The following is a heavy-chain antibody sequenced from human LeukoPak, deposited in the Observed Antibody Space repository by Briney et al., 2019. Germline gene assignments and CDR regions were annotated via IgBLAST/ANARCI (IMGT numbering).Heavy chain of an antibody. Sequence: GGSLRLSCAASGFTFSSYAMSWVRQAPGKGLEWVSAISGSGYSTYYADSVKGRFTISRDNSKNTLYLQMNSLRAEDTAVYYCAKSGRRAYYFDYWGQGTLVTVSS. J-gene: IGHJ4*02. V-gene: IGHV3-23*01. CDR3: AKSGRRAYYFDY. CDR1: GFTFSSYA. D-gene: IGHD1-26*01. CDR2: ISGSGYST.